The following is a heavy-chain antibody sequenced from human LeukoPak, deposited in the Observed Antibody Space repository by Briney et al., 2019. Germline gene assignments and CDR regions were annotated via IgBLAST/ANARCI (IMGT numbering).Heavy chain of an antibody. CDR2: VYSGDSK. V-gene: IGHV3-53*01. J-gene: IGHJ4*02. CDR1: GFTVSNNY. Sequence: PGGSLRLSCAASGFTVSNNYMIWVCQAPGKGLEWVSVVYSGDSKDYADSVKGRFTISRDNSKNTLDLQMNSLRAEDTAVYYCSRARCYGDPIDYWGQGTLVTVSS. D-gene: IGHD4-17*01. CDR3: SRARCYGDPIDY.